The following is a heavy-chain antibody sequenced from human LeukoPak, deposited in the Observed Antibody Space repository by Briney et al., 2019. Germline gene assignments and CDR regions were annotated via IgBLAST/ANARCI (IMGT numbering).Heavy chain of an antibody. CDR3: ARDFYYDSGGSRVDTFDI. D-gene: IGHD3-22*01. J-gene: IGHJ3*02. Sequence: SETLSLTCTVSGGSISSGDYYWSWIRQHPGKGLEWIGYIYYTGSTYYNPSRRSRVTISVDTSKNHFSLKLSSVTAADTAVYYCARDFYYDSGGSRVDTFDIWGQGALVTVSS. CDR2: IYYTGST. CDR1: GGSISSGDYY. V-gene: IGHV4-31*03.